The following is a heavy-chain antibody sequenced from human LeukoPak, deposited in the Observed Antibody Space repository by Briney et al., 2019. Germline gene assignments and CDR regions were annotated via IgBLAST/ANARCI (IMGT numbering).Heavy chain of an antibody. CDR3: ARDHQFWSGYYYYYYMDV. D-gene: IGHD3-3*01. J-gene: IGHJ6*03. CDR2: IYTSGST. Sequence: SSETLSLTCTVSGGSISSYYWSWIRQPAGKGLEWIGRIYTSGSTNYNPSLKSRVTMSVDTSKNQFSLKLSSVTAADTAVYYCARDHQFWSGYYYYYYMDVWGKGTTVTVSS. V-gene: IGHV4-4*07. CDR1: GGSISSYY.